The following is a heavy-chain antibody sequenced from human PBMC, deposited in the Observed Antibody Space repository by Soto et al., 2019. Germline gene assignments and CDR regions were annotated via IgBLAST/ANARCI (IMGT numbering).Heavy chain of an antibody. V-gene: IGHV1-24*01. Sequence: QVRLIQSGTEVKKPGASVKVSCSLSGSALTEMSLHWVRQAPGKGLEWMGCSDREDGEAFYAQRFKGRLTMTEDLATNTAYMELRSRGSEDPAVYYCTRGKWFDPWGQGTLVVGSS. CDR2: SDREDGEA. CDR3: TRGKWFDP. CDR1: GSALTEMS. J-gene: IGHJ5*02.